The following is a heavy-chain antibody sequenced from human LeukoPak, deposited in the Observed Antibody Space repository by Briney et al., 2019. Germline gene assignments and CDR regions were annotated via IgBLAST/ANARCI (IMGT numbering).Heavy chain of an antibody. CDR1: GGSISSYY. CDR3: AREHEYSSSWYDYYYYYMDV. D-gene: IGHD6-13*01. Sequence: PSETLSLTCTVSGGSISSYYWSWIRQPPGKGLEWIGFIYYSGTTNYNPSLKSRVTISVDTSKNHFSLKLSSVTAADTAVYYCAREHEYSSSWYDYYYYYMDVWGKGTTVTVSS. J-gene: IGHJ6*03. V-gene: IGHV4-59*01. CDR2: IYYSGTT.